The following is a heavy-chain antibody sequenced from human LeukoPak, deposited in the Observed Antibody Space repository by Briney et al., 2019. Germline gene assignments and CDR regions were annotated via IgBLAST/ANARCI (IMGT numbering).Heavy chain of an antibody. Sequence: SETLSLTCAVSGGSISTNNWWSWVRQPPGKGLEWIGEIYHSGSTNYNPSLKSPVTISVDKSKNQFSLKLSSVTAADTAVYYCASGDPYYYGSGSYYFDYWGQGTLVTVSS. V-gene: IGHV4-4*02. D-gene: IGHD3-10*01. CDR1: GGSISTNNW. J-gene: IGHJ4*02. CDR3: ASGDPYYYGSGSYYFDY. CDR2: IYHSGST.